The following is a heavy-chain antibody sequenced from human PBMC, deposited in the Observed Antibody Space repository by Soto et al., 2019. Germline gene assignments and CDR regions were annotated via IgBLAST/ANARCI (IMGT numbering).Heavy chain of an antibody. V-gene: IGHV3-30*04. CDR2: ISFDGGKI. CDR3: VRDEPSYDDDEGAH. Sequence: QVQLVESGGGVVQPGTSLRLSCATSGFIFSRYAMHWVRQAPGKGPEWLSVISFDGGKIDQADSVRGRFTIARDNSRNTLDLHMNSLKFEDSATYYCVRDEPSYDDDEGAHWGQGTLVIVSS. J-gene: IGHJ4*02. CDR1: GFIFSRYA. D-gene: IGHD3-16*01.